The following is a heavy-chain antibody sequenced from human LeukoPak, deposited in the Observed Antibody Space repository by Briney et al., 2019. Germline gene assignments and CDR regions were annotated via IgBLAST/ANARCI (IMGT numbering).Heavy chain of an antibody. V-gene: IGHV4-59*11. CDR1: GGSISSHY. CDR2: IYYSGST. J-gene: IGHJ4*02. Sequence: SETLSLTCTVSGGSISSHYWSWIRQPPGKGLEWIGYIYYSGSTNYNPSLKSRVTTSVDTSKNQFSLKLSSVTAADTAVYYCARQWVRGSFDYWGQGTLVTVSS. D-gene: IGHD3-10*01. CDR3: ARQWVRGSFDY.